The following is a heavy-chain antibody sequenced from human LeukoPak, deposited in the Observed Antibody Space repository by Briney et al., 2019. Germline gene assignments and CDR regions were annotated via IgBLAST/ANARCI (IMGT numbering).Heavy chain of an antibody. Sequence: SETLSLTCAVYGESFSGFYWTWIRQPPGKGLEWIGEINDGGSIKYNTSLKSRVIMSVDTSKNQFSLKLSSVTAADTAVYYCARVAGPYYYDSSGPFDYWGQGSLVTVSS. CDR2: INDGGSI. D-gene: IGHD3-22*01. V-gene: IGHV4-34*01. J-gene: IGHJ4*02. CDR3: ARVAGPYYYDSSGPFDY. CDR1: GESFSGFY.